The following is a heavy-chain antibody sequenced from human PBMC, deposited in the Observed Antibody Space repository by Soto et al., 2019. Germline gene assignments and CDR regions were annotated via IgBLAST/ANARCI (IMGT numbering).Heavy chain of an antibody. Sequence: GESLKISCQASGYSFSSSWIGWVRQMPGKGLEWMGIIDPNDSQTIYSPSFQGQVTISADKSIDTAYLQWSSLKTSDNAMYYCARHAGNSWKGDYFDYWGQGALVTVSS. CDR3: ARHAGNSWKGDYFDY. V-gene: IGHV5-51*01. J-gene: IGHJ4*02. D-gene: IGHD6-13*01. CDR1: GYSFSSSW. CDR2: IDPNDSQT.